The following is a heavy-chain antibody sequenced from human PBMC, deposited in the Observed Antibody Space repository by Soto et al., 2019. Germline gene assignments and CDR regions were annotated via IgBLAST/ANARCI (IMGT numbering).Heavy chain of an antibody. CDR1: GFTFSSYG. J-gene: IGHJ4*02. D-gene: IGHD6-19*01. Sequence: GGSLRLSCAASGFTFSSYGMHWVRQAPGKGLEWVAVISYDGSNKYYADSVKGRFTISRDNSKNTLYLQMNSLRAEDTAVYYCARLSQWLASYFDYWGQGTLVTVSS. CDR2: ISYDGSNK. V-gene: IGHV3-30*03. CDR3: ARLSQWLASYFDY.